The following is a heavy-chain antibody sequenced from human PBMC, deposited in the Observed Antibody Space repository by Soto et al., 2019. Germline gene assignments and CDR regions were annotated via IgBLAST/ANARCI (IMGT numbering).Heavy chain of an antibody. Sequence: LSLTCAVYGGSFSGYYWSWIRQPPGKGLEWIGEINHSGSTNYNPSLKSRVTISVDTSNNHFSLKLSSVTAADTAAYYCARGLSPYYYVSTFDPWGQGTLVTVSS. CDR1: GGSFSGYY. D-gene: IGHD3-10*01. V-gene: IGHV4-34*01. CDR2: INHSGST. J-gene: IGHJ5*02. CDR3: ARGLSPYYYVSTFDP.